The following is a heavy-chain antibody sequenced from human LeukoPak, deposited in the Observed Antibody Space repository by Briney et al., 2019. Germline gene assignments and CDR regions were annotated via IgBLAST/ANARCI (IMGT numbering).Heavy chain of an antibody. D-gene: IGHD2-2*01. Sequence: PSETLSLTCAVYGGSFSGYYWSWIRQPPGKGLEWSGEINHSGSTNYNPSLTSRVTISVDTSKNQFSLKLSSVTAADTAVYYCARRMPIRNFQHWGQGTLVTVSS. CDR3: ARRMPIRNFQH. V-gene: IGHV4-34*01. J-gene: IGHJ1*01. CDR1: GGSFSGYY. CDR2: INHSGST.